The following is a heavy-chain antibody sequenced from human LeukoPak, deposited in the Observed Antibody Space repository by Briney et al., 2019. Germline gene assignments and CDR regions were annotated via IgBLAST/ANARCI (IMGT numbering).Heavy chain of an antibody. V-gene: IGHV4-30-2*01. CDR1: GGSISSGGYS. D-gene: IGHD3-10*01. J-gene: IGHJ4*02. Sequence: SETLSLTCAVSGGSISSGGYSWSWIRQPPGKGLEWIGYIYHSGSTYYNPSLKSRVTISVDRSKNQFSLKLSSVTAADTAVYYCARLYYYGSGSYSFDYWGQGTLVTVSS. CDR2: IYHSGST. CDR3: ARLYYYGSGSYSFDY.